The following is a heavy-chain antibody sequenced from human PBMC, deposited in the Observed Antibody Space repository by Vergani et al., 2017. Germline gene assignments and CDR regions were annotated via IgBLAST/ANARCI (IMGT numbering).Heavy chain of an antibody. CDR1: GFTFSSYS. V-gene: IGHV3-21*01. Sequence: EVQLVESGGGLVKPGGSLRLSCAASGFTFSSYSMNWVRQAPGKGREWVSSISSSSSYIYYADSVKGRCTISRDNAKNSLYLQMNSLRAEDTAVYYCARPITISSYGMDVWGQGTTVTVSS. J-gene: IGHJ6*02. D-gene: IGHD3-9*01. CDR3: ARPITISSYGMDV. CDR2: ISSSSSYI.